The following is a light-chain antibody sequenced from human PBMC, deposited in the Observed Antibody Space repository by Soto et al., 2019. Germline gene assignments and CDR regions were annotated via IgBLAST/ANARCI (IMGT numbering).Light chain of an antibody. Sequence: EIVLTQSPGTLSLSPGERATLSCRASQSVSSSYLAWYQQKPGQAPRLVIYDASNRATGIPERFSGSGSGTDFTLTISRLEPEDFAVYYCQQYGGSTYTFGQGTKLEIK. J-gene: IGKJ2*01. V-gene: IGKV3-20*01. CDR1: QSVSSSY. CDR2: DAS. CDR3: QQYGGSTYT.